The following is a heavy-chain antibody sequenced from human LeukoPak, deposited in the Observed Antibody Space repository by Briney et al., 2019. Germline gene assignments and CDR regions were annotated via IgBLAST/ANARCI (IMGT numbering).Heavy chain of an antibody. D-gene: IGHD3-10*01. Sequence: PSETLSLTCTVSGDSISSSSYYWGWIRQPPGKGLEWIASIYYSGNTYYNPSLKSRVTISVDTSNNQFSLKLSSVTAADTAVYYCARDTQFGGSGSYYIRGYNWFDPWGQGTLVTVSS. CDR3: ARDTQFGGSGSYYIRGYNWFDP. CDR2: IYYSGNT. CDR1: GDSISSSSYY. V-gene: IGHV4-39*07. J-gene: IGHJ5*02.